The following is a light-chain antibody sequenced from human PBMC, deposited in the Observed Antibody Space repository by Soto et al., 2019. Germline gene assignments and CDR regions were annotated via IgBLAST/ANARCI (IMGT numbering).Light chain of an antibody. CDR2: AAS. V-gene: IGKV1-17*01. CDR1: QSISND. Sequence: DIQMTQSPSSLSASVGDRVTITCRASQSISNDLGWYQQKPGKAPKRLIYAASTLQTGVPSRFSGTGSVTECILTISSLQPEDFATYYCQHHNSYLALTFGGGTKVEI. CDR3: QHHNSYLALT. J-gene: IGKJ4*01.